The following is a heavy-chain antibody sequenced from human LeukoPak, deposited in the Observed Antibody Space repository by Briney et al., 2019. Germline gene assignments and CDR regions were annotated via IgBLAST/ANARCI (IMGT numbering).Heavy chain of an antibody. D-gene: IGHD6-19*01. V-gene: IGHV3-74*01. CDR3: ASMYSSGWAANY. CDR1: GFTFSNAW. Sequence: GGSLRLSCAASGFTFSNAWMSWVRQAPGKGLVWVSRINSDGSSTSYADSVKGRFTISRDNAKNTLYLQMNSLRAEDTAVYYCASMYSSGWAANYWGQGTLVTVSS. J-gene: IGHJ4*02. CDR2: INSDGSST.